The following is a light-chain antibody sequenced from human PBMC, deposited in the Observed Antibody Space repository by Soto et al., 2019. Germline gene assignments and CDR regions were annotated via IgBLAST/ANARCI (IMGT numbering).Light chain of an antibody. V-gene: IGKV1-12*01. CDR2: GAS. CDR3: QQANSFPT. CDR1: QTIRTW. J-gene: IGKJ5*01. Sequence: DIQMTQAPSTVSASVGDRVSITFRSSQTIRTWLAWYQQKPGKAPSLLIYGASNLQRGVPSRFSGRGSGTEFTLTISSLQPEDFATHYCQQANSFPTFGRGTRLEIK.